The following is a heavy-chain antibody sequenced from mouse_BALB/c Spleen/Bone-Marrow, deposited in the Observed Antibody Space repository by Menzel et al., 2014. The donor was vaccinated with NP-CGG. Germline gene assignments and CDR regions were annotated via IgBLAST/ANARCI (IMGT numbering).Heavy chain of an antibody. CDR1: GYTFTNYW. V-gene: IGHV1-7*01. D-gene: IGHD1-1*01. CDR2: INPSTGYT. CDR3: ARIYYYGRDY. Sequence: QVHEKQSGAELAKPGASVKMSCKASGYTFTNYWMHWVKQRPGQGLEWIGYINPSTGYTEYNQKFKDKATLTADKSSSTAYMQLSSLTSEDSAVYYCARIYYYGRDYWGQGTTLTVSS. J-gene: IGHJ2*01.